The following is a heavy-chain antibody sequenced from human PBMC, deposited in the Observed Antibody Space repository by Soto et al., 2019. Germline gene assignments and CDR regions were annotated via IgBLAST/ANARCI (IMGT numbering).Heavy chain of an antibody. CDR2: IDYSGST. CDR1: GGSISSSSYY. CDR3: ARRDHLGITGTYDAFDI. Sequence: QLQLQESGPGLVKPSETLSLTCTVSGGSISSSSYYWGWIRQPPGKGLEWIGSIDYSGSTYYNQSLNRRVPIAVDPSNNQFSLKLSSVTAADTAVYYCARRDHLGITGTYDAFDIWGQGTMVTVSS. J-gene: IGHJ3*02. D-gene: IGHD1-20*01. V-gene: IGHV4-39*01.